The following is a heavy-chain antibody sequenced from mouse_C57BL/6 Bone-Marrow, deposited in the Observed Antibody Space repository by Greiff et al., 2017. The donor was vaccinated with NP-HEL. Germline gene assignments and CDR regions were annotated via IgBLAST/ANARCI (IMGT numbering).Heavy chain of an antibody. CDR2: IHPNSGST. Sequence: QVQLQQSGAELVKPGASVKLSCKASGYTFTSYWIHWVKQRPGQGLEWIGMIHPNSGSTNYNEKFKSKATLTVDKSSSTAYMQLSSLTSEDSAVYYCARSSYYYCSSPWGQGTLVTVSA. D-gene: IGHD1-1*01. CDR3: ARSSYYYCSSP. V-gene: IGHV1-64*01. CDR1: GYTFTSYW. J-gene: IGHJ3*01.